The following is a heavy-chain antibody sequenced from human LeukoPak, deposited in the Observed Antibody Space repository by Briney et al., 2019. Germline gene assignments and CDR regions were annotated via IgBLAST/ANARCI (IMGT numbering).Heavy chain of an antibody. J-gene: IGHJ4*02. CDR1: GFTFSKYA. D-gene: IGHD5-24*01. CDR2: ISASGGGT. Sequence: GGSLRLSCTASGFTFSKYAMSWVRQAPGKGLQWVSAISASGGGTYYADSVKGRFTISRDNSKNTLYLRMNSLRAEDTAIYYCAKDDAYLQYDDWGQGTLVTVSS. CDR3: AKDDAYLQYDD. V-gene: IGHV3-23*01.